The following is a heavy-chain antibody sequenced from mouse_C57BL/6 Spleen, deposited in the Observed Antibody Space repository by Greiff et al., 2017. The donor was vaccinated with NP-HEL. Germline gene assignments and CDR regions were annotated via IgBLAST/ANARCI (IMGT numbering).Heavy chain of an antibody. CDR1: GYSITSGYY. CDR2: ISYDGSN. Sequence: VQLKESGPGLVKPSQSLSLTCSVTGYSITSGYYWNWIRQFPGNKLEWMGYISYDGSNNYNPSLKNRISITRDTSKNQFFLKLNSVTTEDTATYYCARRGKEYYFDYWGQGTTLTVSS. V-gene: IGHV3-6*01. J-gene: IGHJ2*01. CDR3: ARRGKEYYFDY.